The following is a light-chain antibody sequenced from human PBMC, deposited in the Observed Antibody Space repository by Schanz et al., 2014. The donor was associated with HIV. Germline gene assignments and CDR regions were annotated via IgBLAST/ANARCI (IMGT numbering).Light chain of an antibody. CDR3: LQQNTYPLT. Sequence: DIQMTQSPSSLSASVGDTVTITCRASQGIGNELGWYQQKPGKAPKRLIYAASFLQSEVPSRFIGSGSGTEFTLTITNLQPEDFVTYYCLQQNTYPLTFGQGTRLEVK. J-gene: IGKJ5*01. CDR2: AAS. V-gene: IGKV1-17*02. CDR1: QGIGNE.